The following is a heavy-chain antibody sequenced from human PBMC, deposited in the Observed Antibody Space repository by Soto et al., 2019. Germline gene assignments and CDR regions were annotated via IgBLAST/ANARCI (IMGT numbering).Heavy chain of an antibody. Sequence: SGNPALTCTVSGGSVSRFYWSWVVRRPGKGLEWMGYIYYSGSTNYNPSLESRVTMSVDTSKNQVSLKLRSVTAADTAVYYCARSLYTIKGRPTFVSFFAYWGQGCLVFVSS. V-gene: IGHV4-59*02. CDR1: GGSVSRFY. CDR3: ARSLYTIKGRPTFVSFFAY. CDR2: IYYSGST. D-gene: IGHD1-1*01. J-gene: IGHJ4*02.